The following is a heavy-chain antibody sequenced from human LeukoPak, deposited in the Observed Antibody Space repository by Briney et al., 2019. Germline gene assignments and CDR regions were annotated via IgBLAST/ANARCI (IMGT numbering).Heavy chain of an antibody. V-gene: IGHV4-39*07. CDR2: IYYSGST. D-gene: IGHD5-24*01. Sequence: PSETLSLTCTVSGGSISSSSYYWGWIRQPPGKGLEWIGSIYYSGSTYYNPSLKSRVTISVDTSKNQFSLKVSSVTAADTAVYYCARGRRDGYYYFDYWGQGTLVTVSS. J-gene: IGHJ4*02. CDR1: GGSISSSSYY. CDR3: ARGRRDGYYYFDY.